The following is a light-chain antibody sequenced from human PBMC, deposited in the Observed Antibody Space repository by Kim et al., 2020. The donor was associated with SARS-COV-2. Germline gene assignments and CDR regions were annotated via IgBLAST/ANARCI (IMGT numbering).Light chain of an antibody. V-gene: IGKV1-39*01. CDR2: SSS. CDR3: QQSYTSPYT. Sequence: SASVGDRVNITCRASQNISTYLNLYQQKPGKDPNLLIYSSSSLKSGVPSRFSGRRSGTDFTLTISSLPPEDFASYYCQQSYTSPYTFGQGTKLEI. CDR1: QNISTY. J-gene: IGKJ2*01.